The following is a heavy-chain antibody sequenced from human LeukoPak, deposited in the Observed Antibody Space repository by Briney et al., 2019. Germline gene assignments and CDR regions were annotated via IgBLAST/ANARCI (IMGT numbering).Heavy chain of an antibody. CDR2: IRSKAYGGTT. CDR3: TRPYGSGSYHWFDP. CDR1: GFTFGDYA. J-gene: IGHJ5*02. V-gene: IGHV3-49*04. Sequence: GGSLRLSCTASGFTFGDYAMSWVRQAPGKGLEWVGFIRSKAYGGTTEYAASVKGRFTISRDDSKSIAYLQMNSLKIEDTAVYYCTRPYGSGSYHWFDPWGQGTLVTVSS. D-gene: IGHD3-10*01.